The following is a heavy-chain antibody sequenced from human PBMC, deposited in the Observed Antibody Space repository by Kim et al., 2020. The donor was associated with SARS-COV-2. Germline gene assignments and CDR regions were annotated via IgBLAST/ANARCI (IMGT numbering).Heavy chain of an antibody. Sequence: LKSRVTISVDTSKNQFSLRLSSVTAADTAVYYCARGRVAARPPYYYGMDVWGQGTTVTVSS. V-gene: IGHV4-59*09. CDR3: ARGRVAARPPYYYGMDV. D-gene: IGHD6-6*01. J-gene: IGHJ6*02.